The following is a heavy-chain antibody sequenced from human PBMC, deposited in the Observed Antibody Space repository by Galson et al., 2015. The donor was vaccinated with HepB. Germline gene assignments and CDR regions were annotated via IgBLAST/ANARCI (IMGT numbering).Heavy chain of an antibody. CDR3: ARQYDSSGYYLGGFDY. D-gene: IGHD3-22*01. Sequence: QSGAEVKKPGESLKISCKGSGYSFTSYWIGWVRQMPGKGLEWMGIIYPGDSDTRYSPSFQGQVTISADKSISTAYLQWSSLKASDTAMYYCARQYDSSGYYLGGFDYWGQGTLVTVSS. CDR2: IYPGDSDT. J-gene: IGHJ4*02. V-gene: IGHV5-51*01. CDR1: GYSFTSYW.